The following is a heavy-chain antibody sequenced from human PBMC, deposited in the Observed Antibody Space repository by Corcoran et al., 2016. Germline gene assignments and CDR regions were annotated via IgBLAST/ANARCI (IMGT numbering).Heavy chain of an antibody. Sequence: QVQLVQSGAEVKKPGASVKVSCKASGYTFTSYDINWVRQATGQGLEWMGWMNPNMGNTGYAQKFQGRVTMTRNTSISTAYMELSSLRSEDTAVYYGARTPSGRYFDWLTTRWVFDYWGQGILVTVSS. CDR3: ARTPSGRYFDWLTTRWVFDY. D-gene: IGHD3-9*01. V-gene: IGHV1-8*01. CDR2: MNPNMGNT. J-gene: IGHJ4*02. CDR1: GYTFTSYD.